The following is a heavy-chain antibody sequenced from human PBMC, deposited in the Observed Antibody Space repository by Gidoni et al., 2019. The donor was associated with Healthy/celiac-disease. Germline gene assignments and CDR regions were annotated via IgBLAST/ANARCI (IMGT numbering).Heavy chain of an antibody. CDR1: GFTFSDYY. J-gene: IGHJ4*02. Sequence: QVQLVESGGGLVKPGGSLRLSCAASGFTFSDYYMSWIRQAPGKGLEWVSYISSSSSYTNYADSVKGRFTISRDNAKNSLYLQMNSLRAEDTAVYYCARDIPAAIGSGKDYFDYWGQGTLVTVSS. CDR2: ISSSSSYT. D-gene: IGHD2-2*01. CDR3: ARDIPAAIGSGKDYFDY. V-gene: IGHV3-11*06.